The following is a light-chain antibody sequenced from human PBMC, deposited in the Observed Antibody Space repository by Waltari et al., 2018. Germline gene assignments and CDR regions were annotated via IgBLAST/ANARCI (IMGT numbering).Light chain of an antibody. V-gene: IGKV2-28*01. CDR3: MQSLQSLWT. CDR1: QSLLHRNGNNY. CDR2: LCC. J-gene: IGKJ1*01. Sequence: LVVTQYPLSLPVTPSETAYITCSATQSLLHRNGNNYLDWYLQKPGQSPQLLVYLCCNRASGVPDRFSGSGSGTDFTLRISIVEGDDVGVYYCMQSLQSLWTFGPGAKVEI.